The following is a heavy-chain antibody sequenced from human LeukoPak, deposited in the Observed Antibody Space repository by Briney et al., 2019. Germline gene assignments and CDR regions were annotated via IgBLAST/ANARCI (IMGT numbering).Heavy chain of an antibody. CDR1: GGSFSGYY. CDR3: ARGRFRKFRYTDY. CDR2: INHNGST. J-gene: IGHJ4*02. V-gene: IGHV4-34*01. Sequence: SETLSLTCAVYGGSFSGYYWSWIRQPPGKGLEWIGEINHNGSTNYNPSLKSRVTISVDTSKNQFSLKLSSVTAADTAVYYCARGRFRKFRYTDYLGQGTLVTVSS. D-gene: IGHD5-24*01.